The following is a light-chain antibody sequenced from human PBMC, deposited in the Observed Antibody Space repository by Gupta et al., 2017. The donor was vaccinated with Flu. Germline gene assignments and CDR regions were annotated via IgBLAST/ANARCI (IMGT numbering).Light chain of an antibody. J-gene: IGLJ3*02. CDR1: NSVVEKYNL. CDR2: EIS. CDR3: CAYAANNTVV. V-gene: IGLV2-23*02. Sequence: ITISCTGANSVVEKYNLASWYQHHPGKAPNLIIYEISKWPTDIPTRFSGSKSGSTASLTISGRQAEDEADYYCCAYAANNTVVFGGGTRLTVL.